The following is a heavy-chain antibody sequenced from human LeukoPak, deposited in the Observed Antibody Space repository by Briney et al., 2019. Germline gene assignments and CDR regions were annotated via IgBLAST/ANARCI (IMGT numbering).Heavy chain of an antibody. CDR2: IYYTGST. D-gene: IGHD4/OR15-4a*01. Sequence: LRLSCAASGFTFSSYEMNWIRQSPGKGLEWIGSIYYTGSTNYNPSLKSRVTISVDTSKTQFSLKLSSVTAADTAVYYCASGAYFDYWGQGTLVTVSS. CDR3: ASGAYFDY. V-gene: IGHV4-59*01. J-gene: IGHJ4*02. CDR1: GFTFSSYE.